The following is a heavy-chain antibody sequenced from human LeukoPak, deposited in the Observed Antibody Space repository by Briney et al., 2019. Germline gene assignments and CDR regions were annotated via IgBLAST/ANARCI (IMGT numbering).Heavy chain of an antibody. V-gene: IGHV3-30-3*01. CDR1: GFTFSSYA. J-gene: IGHJ4*02. D-gene: IGHD2-15*01. CDR3: ATGKYCSGGSCSWDY. Sequence: GRSLRLSSAASGFTFSSYAMHWVRQAPGKGLEWVAVISYDGSNKYYADSVKGRFTISRDNSKNTLYLQMNSLRAEDTAVYYCATGKYCSGGSCSWDYWGQGTLVTVSS. CDR2: ISYDGSNK.